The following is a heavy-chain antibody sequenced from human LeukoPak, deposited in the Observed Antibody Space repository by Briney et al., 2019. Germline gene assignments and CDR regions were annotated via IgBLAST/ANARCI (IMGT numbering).Heavy chain of an antibody. CDR1: GGSISSGSYY. D-gene: IGHD1-26*01. V-gene: IGHV4-61*02. J-gene: IGHJ4*02. CDR2: IYTSGST. CDR3: ARASGSYYGRGHYFDY. Sequence: SQTLSLTCTVSGGSISSGSYYWSWIRQPAGKGLEWIGRIYTSGSTNYNPSLKSRVTIPVDTSKNQFSLKLSSVTAADTAVYYCARASGSYYGRGHYFDYWGQGTLVTVSS.